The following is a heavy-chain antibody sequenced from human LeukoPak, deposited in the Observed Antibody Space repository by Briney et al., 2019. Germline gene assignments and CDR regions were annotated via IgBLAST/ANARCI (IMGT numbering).Heavy chain of an antibody. CDR2: ISSSSSYI. CDR3: ARGYCSGGSCYSPDAFDI. CDR1: GFTFSSYS. J-gene: IGHJ3*02. V-gene: IGHV3-21*01. Sequence: GRSLRLSCAASGFTFSSYSMNWVRQAPGKGLEWVSSISSSSSYIYYADSVKGRFTISRDNAKNSLYLQMNSLRAEDTAVYYCARGYCSGGSCYSPDAFDIWGQGTMVTVSS. D-gene: IGHD2-15*01.